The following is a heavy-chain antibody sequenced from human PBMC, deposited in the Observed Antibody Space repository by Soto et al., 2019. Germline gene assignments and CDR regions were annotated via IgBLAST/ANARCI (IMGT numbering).Heavy chain of an antibody. D-gene: IGHD3-3*01. J-gene: IGHJ6*02. CDR1: GGSISSGGYY. V-gene: IGHV4-31*03. CDR2: IYYSGST. CDR3: ARDLGVDYDFWSGYYTGYGMDV. Sequence: SETLSLTRTVSGGSISSGGYYWSWIRQHPGKGLEWIGYIYYSGSTYYNPSLKSRVTISVDTSKNQFSLKLSSVTAADTAVYYCARDLGVDYDFWSGYYTGYGMDVWGQGTTVTVSS.